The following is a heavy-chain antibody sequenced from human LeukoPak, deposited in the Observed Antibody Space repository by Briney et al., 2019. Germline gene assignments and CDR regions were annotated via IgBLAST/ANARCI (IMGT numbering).Heavy chain of an antibody. V-gene: IGHV3-21*01. CDR1: GFTFSGYT. Sequence: PGGSLRLSCAASGFTFSGYTMNWVRQAPGRGLEWVASIRSGSGHTCYADSVQGRFTISRDNAKNSLYLQMNSLRAEDTAMYYCTRDRGLYYYDSSAYVFDSWGQGTLITVSS. CDR2: IRSGSGHT. J-gene: IGHJ5*01. D-gene: IGHD3-22*01. CDR3: TRDRGLYYYDSSAYVFDS.